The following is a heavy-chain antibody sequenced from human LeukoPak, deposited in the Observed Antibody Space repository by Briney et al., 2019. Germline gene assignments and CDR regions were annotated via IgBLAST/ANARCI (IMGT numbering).Heavy chain of an antibody. CDR1: GMTFSNHW. V-gene: IGHV3-74*01. J-gene: IGHJ4*02. Sequence: PGGSLRLSCAASGMTFSNHWMHWVRQAPGKGLVWVSLIKTDGRTTIYADSVRGRFTISRDNGRSTLYLQMNSLRAEDTAIYYCTTGPSYGYEWWGQGTEVTVSS. CDR2: IKTDGRTT. D-gene: IGHD3-16*01. CDR3: TTGPSYGYEW.